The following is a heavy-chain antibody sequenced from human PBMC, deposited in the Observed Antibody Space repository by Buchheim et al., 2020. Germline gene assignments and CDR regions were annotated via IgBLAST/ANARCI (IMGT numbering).Heavy chain of an antibody. CDR1: GFDFSTYG. J-gene: IGHJ4*02. V-gene: IGHV3-33*01. CDR3: ASAGNAAPFDY. CDR2: IWFDGSQQ. Sequence: QVQLVESGGGVVQPGRSLRLSCAASGFDFSTYGMHWVRQAPGKGLEWLAIIWFDGSQQYYADSVKGRFTISRDNYKNTLYLQMTSLRAEDTAMYYCASAGNAAPFDYWGQGTL. D-gene: IGHD1-1*01.